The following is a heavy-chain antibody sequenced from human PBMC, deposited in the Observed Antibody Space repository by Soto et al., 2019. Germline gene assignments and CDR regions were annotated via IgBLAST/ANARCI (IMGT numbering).Heavy chain of an antibody. J-gene: IGHJ1*01. CDR1: GFTFSSYS. D-gene: IGHD1-20*01. V-gene: IGHV3-21*02. Sequence: EVRLVESGGGLVKPGGSLRLSCIASGFTFSSYSMKWVRQAPGKGLEWVSSISNRGSYIYYADSVKGRFTISRDNAGNSLYLQMNNLRVEDTAVYHCATGGKITAEGGFDHWGQGTLVTVSS. CDR3: ATGGKITAEGGFDH. CDR2: ISNRGSYI.